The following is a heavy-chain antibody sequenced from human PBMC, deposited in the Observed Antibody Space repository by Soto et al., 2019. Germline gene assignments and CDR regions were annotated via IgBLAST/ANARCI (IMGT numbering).Heavy chain of an antibody. D-gene: IGHD3-22*01. CDR3: ARIRDYYDSSGYRFDY. Sequence: QVTLKESGPVLVKPTETLTLTCTVSGFSLSNARMGVSWIRQPPGKALEWLAHIFSNDEKSYSTSLKNRLTISKDTSKRQVVLTMTNMDPVDTATYYCARIRDYYDSSGYRFDYWGQGTLVTVSS. CDR1: GFSLSNARMG. J-gene: IGHJ4*02. V-gene: IGHV2-26*01. CDR2: IFSNDEK.